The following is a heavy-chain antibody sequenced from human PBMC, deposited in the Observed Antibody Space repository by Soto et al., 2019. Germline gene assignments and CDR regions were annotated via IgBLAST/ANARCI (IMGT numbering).Heavy chain of an antibody. CDR2: IYPDDSDT. D-gene: IGHD6-19*01. Sequence: GESLKISCKGSGYSFTNFWIAWVRQMPGKGLEWMGIIYPDDSDTRYSPSFQGQVTMSVDKSITTAYLQWSSLRASDTAVYYCARHALAVALYDGMDVWGQGTTVTVSS. CDR1: GYSFTNFW. J-gene: IGHJ6*02. CDR3: ARHALAVALYDGMDV. V-gene: IGHV5-51*01.